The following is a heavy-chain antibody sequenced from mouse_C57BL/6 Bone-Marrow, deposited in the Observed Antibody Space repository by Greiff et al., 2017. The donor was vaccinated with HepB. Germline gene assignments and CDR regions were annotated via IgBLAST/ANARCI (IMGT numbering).Heavy chain of an antibody. CDR2: IYPGNSDT. CDR3: TSGSSGGLGYFDV. D-gene: IGHD1-1*01. J-gene: IGHJ1*03. CDR1: GYTFTSYW. Sequence: EVQLQQSGTVLARPGASAKMSCKTSGYTFTSYWMYWVKQRPGQGLEWIGAIYPGNSDTSYNQKFKGKAKLTAVTSASTAYMELSSLTNEDSAVYYGTSGSSGGLGYFDVWGTGTTVTVSS. V-gene: IGHV1-5*01.